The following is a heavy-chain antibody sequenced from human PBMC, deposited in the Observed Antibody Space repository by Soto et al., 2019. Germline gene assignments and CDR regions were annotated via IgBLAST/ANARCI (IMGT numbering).Heavy chain of an antibody. CDR3: VSLVERSDIAFDI. D-gene: IGHD6-6*01. CDR1: GFTFRRYW. V-gene: IGHV3-74*01. CDR2: INGDRSST. J-gene: IGHJ3*02. Sequence: EVQLVESGGGLVQPGGSLRLSCAASGFTFRRYWMHWVRQASGKGLVWVSRINGDRSSTSYADSVKRRFTISRDNAKNTLDLQMNSLRAEDTAVYYCVSLVERSDIAFDIWGQGTMVTVSS.